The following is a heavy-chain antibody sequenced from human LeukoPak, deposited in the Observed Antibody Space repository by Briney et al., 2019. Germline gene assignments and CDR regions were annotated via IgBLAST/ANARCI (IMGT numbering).Heavy chain of an antibody. CDR1: GGSISSGDYY. CDR2: IYYSGST. Sequence: SQTLPLTCTVSGGSISSGDYYWSWIRQPPGKGLEWIGYIYYSGSTYYNPSLKSRVTISVDTSKNQFSLKLSSVTAADTAGYYCAREEGWLVGANNWGQGTLDTVSS. V-gene: IGHV4-30-4*01. D-gene: IGHD1-26*01. J-gene: IGHJ4*02. CDR3: AREEGWLVGANN.